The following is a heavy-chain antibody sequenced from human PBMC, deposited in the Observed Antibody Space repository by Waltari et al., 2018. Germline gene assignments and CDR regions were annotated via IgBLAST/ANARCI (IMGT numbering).Heavy chain of an antibody. CDR3: TRGLGWESDY. Sequence: EEQLVESGGGLVQPGGSLRILCAASGFTFSSYWMTWVRQAPGKGLEWVANIKQDGSEKYYIDSMKGRVIISRDNAKNSLYLQMNSLRAEDTAVYYCTRGLGWESDYWGQGTLITVSS. V-gene: IGHV3-7*01. J-gene: IGHJ4*02. CDR1: GFTFSSYW. D-gene: IGHD6-19*01. CDR2: IKQDGSEK.